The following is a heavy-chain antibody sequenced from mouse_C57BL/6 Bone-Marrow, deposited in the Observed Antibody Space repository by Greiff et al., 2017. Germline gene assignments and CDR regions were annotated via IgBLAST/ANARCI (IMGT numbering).Heavy chain of an antibody. CDR3: AKRNDYGSSYNSAMDY. CDR1: GFSLTSYA. J-gene: IGHJ4*01. V-gene: IGHV2-9*01. CDR2: IWGGGGT. Sequence: VQLKESEPGLVAPSQSLSITCTVSGFSLTSYAVDWVRQPPGKGLEWLGVIWGGGGTNDNSALMSRLSISKDNSKSKVFLKMNSLQTDDTAMYYGAKRNDYGSSYNSAMDYWGQGTSVTVSS. D-gene: IGHD1-1*01.